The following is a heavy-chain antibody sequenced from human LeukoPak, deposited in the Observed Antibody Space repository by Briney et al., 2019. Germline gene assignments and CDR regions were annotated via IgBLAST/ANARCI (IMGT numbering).Heavy chain of an antibody. J-gene: IGHJ4*02. CDR1: GFTFSSYG. D-gene: IGHD3-16*01. CDR2: ISYDGSNK. Sequence: GGPLRLSCAASGFTFSSYGMHWVRQAPGKGLEWVAVISYDGSNKYYADSVKGRFTISRDNSKNTLYLQMNSLRAEDTAVYYCARGGTPRLIKTRFDYWGQGTLVTVSS. CDR3: ARGGTPRLIKTRFDY. V-gene: IGHV3-30*03.